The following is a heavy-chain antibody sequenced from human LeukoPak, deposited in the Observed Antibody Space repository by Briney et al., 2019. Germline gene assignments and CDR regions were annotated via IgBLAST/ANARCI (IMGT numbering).Heavy chain of an antibody. CDR2: INSDGSST. J-gene: IGHJ4*02. V-gene: IGHV3-74*01. D-gene: IGHD3-10*01. Sequence: PGGSLRLSCAASGFTFSSYWMHWVRQAPGKGLVWVSRINSDGSSTSCADSVKGRFTISRDNAKNTLYLQMNSLRAEDTAVYYCARGGYYGSGSSFDYWGQGTLVTVSS. CDR3: ARGGYYGSGSSFDY. CDR1: GFTFSSYW.